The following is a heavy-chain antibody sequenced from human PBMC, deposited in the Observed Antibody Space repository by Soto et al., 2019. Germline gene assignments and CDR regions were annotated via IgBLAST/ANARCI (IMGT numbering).Heavy chain of an antibody. Sequence: PSETLSLTCAVSGFSISSGYFWGWIRQPPGKGPEWLGSIYHSGTTYYNPSVKGRVTISVDTSKNQFSLKMSSVTAADTAVYYCVRDSSGYYCFDPCGQRTLVTVSS. D-gene: IGHD3-22*01. CDR3: VRDSSGYYCFDP. CDR1: GFSISSGYF. J-gene: IGHJ5*02. CDR2: IYHSGTT. V-gene: IGHV4-38-2*02.